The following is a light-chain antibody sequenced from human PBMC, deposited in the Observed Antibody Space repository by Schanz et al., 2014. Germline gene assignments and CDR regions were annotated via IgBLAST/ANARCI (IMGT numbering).Light chain of an antibody. J-gene: IGKJ1*01. V-gene: IGKV4-1*01. Sequence: DIVMTQSPASLAVSLGERATINCKSSQSVLHSSNNKNYLAWYQQKAGQPPKLLINWASIRESGVPDRFSGSGSGTDFTLTISSLQAEDVAVYYCQQYYSSPLAFGQGTKVEIK. CDR3: QQYYSSPLA. CDR1: QSVLHSSNNKNY. CDR2: WAS.